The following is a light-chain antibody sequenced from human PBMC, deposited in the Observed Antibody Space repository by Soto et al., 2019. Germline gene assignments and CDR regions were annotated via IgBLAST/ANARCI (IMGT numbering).Light chain of an antibody. CDR3: QQYNNWPPWT. J-gene: IGKJ1*01. V-gene: IGKV3-15*01. CDR2: GAS. Sequence: EIVLTQSPGTLSLSPGERATLSCRAIQSVSSSYLAWYQQRPGQTPSLLIYGASTRATGIPARFSGSGSGTEFTLTISSLQSEDFAVYYCQQYNNWPPWTFGQGTKVDIK. CDR1: QSVSSSY.